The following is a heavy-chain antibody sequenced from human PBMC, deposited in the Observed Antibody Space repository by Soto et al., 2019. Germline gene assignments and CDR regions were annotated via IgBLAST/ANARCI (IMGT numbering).Heavy chain of an antibody. CDR1: GFTFSSYA. D-gene: IGHD2-2*01. CDR2: ISGSGGST. Sequence: EVQLLESGGGLVQPGGSLRLSCAASGFTFSSYAMSWVRQAPGKGLEWVSAISGSGGSTYYADSVKGRFTISRDNSKNTPYLQMNSLRADDTAVYYCAKVSACSSTSCPGDYWGQGTLVTVSS. V-gene: IGHV3-23*01. CDR3: AKVSACSSTSCPGDY. J-gene: IGHJ4*02.